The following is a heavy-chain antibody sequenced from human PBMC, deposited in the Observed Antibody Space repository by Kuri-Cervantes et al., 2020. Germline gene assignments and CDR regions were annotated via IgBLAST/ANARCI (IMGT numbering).Heavy chain of an antibody. CDR3: AKSGMYILTGYYFDY. D-gene: IGHD3-9*01. Sequence: GESLKISCAASGFTFSSYGMHWVRQAPGKGLEWVAVISYDGSNKYYADSVKGRFTISRDNSKNTLYLQMNSLRAEDTAVYYCAKSGMYILTGYYFDYWGQGTLVTVSS. V-gene: IGHV3-30*18. CDR2: ISYDGSNK. CDR1: GFTFSSYG. J-gene: IGHJ4*02.